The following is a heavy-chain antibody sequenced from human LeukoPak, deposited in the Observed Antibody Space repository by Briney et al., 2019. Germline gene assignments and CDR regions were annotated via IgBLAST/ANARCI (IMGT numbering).Heavy chain of an antibody. CDR2: IYYSGST. Sequence: SETLSLTCTVSGGSISSYYWSWIRQPPGKGLEWIGYIYYSGSTNYNPSLKSRVTISVDTSKNQFSLKLSSVTAADTAVYYCARDRRRQWLVRTAFDIWGQGTMVTVSS. J-gene: IGHJ3*02. D-gene: IGHD6-19*01. V-gene: IGHV4-59*12. CDR1: GGSISSYY. CDR3: ARDRRRQWLVRTAFDI.